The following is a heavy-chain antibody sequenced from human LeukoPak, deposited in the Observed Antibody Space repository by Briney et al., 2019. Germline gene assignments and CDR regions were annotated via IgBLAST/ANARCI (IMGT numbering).Heavy chain of an antibody. CDR3: ASIYYDSSGYGFDP. J-gene: IGHJ5*02. Sequence: ASVKVSCKTSGYTFTNYGISWVRQAPGQGLEWMGWISAYNGNTNYVQKFRGRVAMTTDTATSTVYMDLRSLRSDDTAVYYCASIYYDSSGYGFDPWGQGTLVTASS. CDR1: GYTFTNYG. D-gene: IGHD3-22*01. CDR2: ISAYNGNT. V-gene: IGHV1-18*01.